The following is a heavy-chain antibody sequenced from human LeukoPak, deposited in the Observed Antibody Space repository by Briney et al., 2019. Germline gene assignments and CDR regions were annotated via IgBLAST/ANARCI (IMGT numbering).Heavy chain of an antibody. CDR2: ISYDGSNK. V-gene: IGHV3-30*03. CDR1: GFIFTAYG. D-gene: IGHD3-10*01. Sequence: GGSLRLSCAASGFIFTAYGMHWVRQPPGKGLEWVAVISYDGSNKYYADSVKGRFTISRDNSKNTLYLQMNSLRAEDTAVYYCARVGTMVRGVIITPYYYYYMDVWGKGTTVTVSS. J-gene: IGHJ6*03. CDR3: ARVGTMVRGVIITPYYYYYMDV.